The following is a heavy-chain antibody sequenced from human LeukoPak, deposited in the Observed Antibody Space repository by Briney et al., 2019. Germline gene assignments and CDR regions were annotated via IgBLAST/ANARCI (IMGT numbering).Heavy chain of an antibody. Sequence: GGSLRLSCAASGFTFSTYEMNWVRQAPGKGLEWVSYISSSGSNIYYADSVKGRFTISRDNAKNSLYLQMNSLRAEDTAVYYCARGGDSHSGFDYWGQGTLVTVSS. CDR2: ISSSGSNI. V-gene: IGHV3-48*03. D-gene: IGHD4-17*01. CDR3: ARGGDSHSGFDY. CDR1: GFTFSTYE. J-gene: IGHJ4*02.